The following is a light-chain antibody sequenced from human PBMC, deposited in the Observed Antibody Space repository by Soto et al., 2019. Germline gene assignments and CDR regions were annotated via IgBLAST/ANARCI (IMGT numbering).Light chain of an antibody. CDR2: DAS. J-gene: IGKJ5*01. Sequence: PSSLSASVGDRVTITCRASQGISNYLAWYQQKPGKAPKLLIYDASNLETGVPSRFSGSGSGTDFTFTISSLQPEDIATYYCQQYDNLPITFGQGTRLEIK. CDR3: QQYDNLPIT. V-gene: IGKV1-33*01. CDR1: QGISNY.